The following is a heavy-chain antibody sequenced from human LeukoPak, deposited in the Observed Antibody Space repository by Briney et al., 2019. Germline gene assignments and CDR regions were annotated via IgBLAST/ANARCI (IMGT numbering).Heavy chain of an antibody. J-gene: IGHJ3*02. D-gene: IGHD3-16*01. Sequence: PSETLSLTCTVSGGSISSYYWSWVRQPPGKGLEWLGYIDYSGSPNYNPSLKSRVTISVDTSKNQFSLKLSSVTAADTAVYYCARGLGLDAFDIWGQGTMVTVSS. CDR2: IDYSGSP. V-gene: IGHV4-59*01. CDR1: GGSISSYY. CDR3: ARGLGLDAFDI.